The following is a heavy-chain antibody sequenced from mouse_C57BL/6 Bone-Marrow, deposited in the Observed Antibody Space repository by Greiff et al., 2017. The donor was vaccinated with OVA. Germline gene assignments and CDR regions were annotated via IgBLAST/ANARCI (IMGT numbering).Heavy chain of an antibody. CDR3: GGPGYWAFAY. V-gene: IGHV1-81*01. Sequence: QVQLKESGAELARPGASVKLSCKASGYTFTSYGISWVKQRTGQGLEWIGEIYPRSGNTYYNEKFKGKATLTADKSSSTAYMELRSLTSEDSAVYFCGGPGYWAFAYWGQGTLVTVSA. CDR1: GYTFTSYG. J-gene: IGHJ3*01. CDR2: IYPRSGNT. D-gene: IGHD4-1*01.